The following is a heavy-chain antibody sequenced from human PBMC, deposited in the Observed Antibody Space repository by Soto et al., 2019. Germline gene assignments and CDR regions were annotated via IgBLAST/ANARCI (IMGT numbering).Heavy chain of an antibody. CDR2: IYHSGST. J-gene: IGHJ3*02. CDR3: ARFDDHEGGWVAFDI. CDR1: GGSISSGGYS. Sequence: PSETLSLTCAVSGGSISSGGYSWSWIRQPPGKGLEWIGYIYHSGSTYYNPSLKSRVTISVDRSKNQFSLKLSSVTAADTAVYYCARFDDHEGGWVAFDIWGQGTMVTVSS. V-gene: IGHV4-30-2*01. D-gene: IGHD3-16*01.